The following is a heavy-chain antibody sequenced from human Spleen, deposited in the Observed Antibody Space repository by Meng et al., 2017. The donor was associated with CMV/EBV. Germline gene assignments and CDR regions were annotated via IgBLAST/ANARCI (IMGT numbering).Heavy chain of an antibody. CDR3: TRVYDSSGYYYLRRGFDS. V-gene: IGHV4-34*01. J-gene: IGHJ4*02. CDR1: GGSFSVYY. CDR2: INHSGST. D-gene: IGHD3-22*01. Sequence: SQTLSLTCAVNGGSFSVYYWTWIRQPPGKGLEWIGEINHSGSTNYIPSLKSRVTISVDTSKNQFSLRLSSVTAADTAVYYCTRVYDSSGYYYLRRGFDSWGQGTLVTVSS.